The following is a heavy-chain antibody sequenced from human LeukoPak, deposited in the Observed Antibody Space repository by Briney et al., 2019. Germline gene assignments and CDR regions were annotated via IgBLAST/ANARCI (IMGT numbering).Heavy chain of an antibody. V-gene: IGHV3-66*01. CDR2: IYSGGST. J-gene: IGHJ5*02. Sequence: PGGSLRLSCAASGFTFDDYGMSWVRQAPGKGLEWVSVIYSGGSTYYADSVKGRFTISRDNSKNTLYLQMNSLRAEDTAVYYCARGVPAAIWETDPWGQGTLVTVSS. CDR1: GFTFDDYG. D-gene: IGHD2-2*01. CDR3: ARGVPAAIWETDP.